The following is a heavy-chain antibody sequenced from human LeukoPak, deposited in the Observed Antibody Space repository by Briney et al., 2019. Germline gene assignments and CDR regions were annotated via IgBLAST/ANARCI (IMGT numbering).Heavy chain of an antibody. Sequence: TSETLSLTCSVYAVSISSYHWGWLPQPPGKGLEWIGDPYYSGSTNYNHPLKSLVTISVNTPNNNFSLRLSPMSAADTALYYRARDYYYSIGYSLRGYMDVWVKGTTLTVSS. V-gene: IGHV4-59*01. CDR2: PYYSGST. CDR3: ARDYYYSIGYSLRGYMDV. J-gene: IGHJ6*03. D-gene: IGHD3-22*01. CDR1: AVSISSYH.